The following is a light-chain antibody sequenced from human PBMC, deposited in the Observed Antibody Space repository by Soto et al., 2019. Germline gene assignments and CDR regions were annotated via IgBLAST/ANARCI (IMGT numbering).Light chain of an antibody. V-gene: IGKV1-39*01. CDR3: QQYDTYTGT. CDR1: QSIGIY. J-gene: IGKJ1*01. Sequence: DIQMTQFPSSLSASLGDRVTITCRASQSIGIYLNCYQKKPGKAPKLLIHAASTLQSGAPSTFSGSGYGTDFALTISSLQPDDFATYYCQQYDTYTGTFGQGTKVDIK. CDR2: AAS.